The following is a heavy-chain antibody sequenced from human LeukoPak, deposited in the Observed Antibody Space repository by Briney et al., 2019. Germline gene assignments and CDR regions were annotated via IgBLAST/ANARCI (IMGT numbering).Heavy chain of an antibody. CDR1: GHSISSDYY. J-gene: IGHJ4*02. CDR3: ARAYRTIDY. D-gene: IGHD1/OR15-1a*01. CDR2: IYHSGST. V-gene: IGHV4-38-2*01. Sequence: SETLSLTCAVSGHSISSDYYWGWIRQPPGKGLEWIGSIYHSGSTYYNPSLKSRVTILVDTSKNQFSLKLSSVPAADTAVYYCARAYRTIDYWGQGTLVTVSS.